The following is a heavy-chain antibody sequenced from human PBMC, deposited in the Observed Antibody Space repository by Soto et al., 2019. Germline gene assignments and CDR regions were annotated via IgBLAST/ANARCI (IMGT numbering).Heavy chain of an antibody. CDR2: IRGSGGAT. V-gene: IGHV3-23*01. CDR3: VKDFRVGYDWTHD. Sequence: DVQLLESGGDLVQLGGSLRLPCAASGFIFSNYAMSWVRQAPGKGLEWVALIRGSGGATNYTDFVKGRFTASRDNSKNILLLQMNSLRAEDTAVYYCVKDFRVGYDWTHDWGQGTLVTVSS. CDR1: GFIFSNYA. D-gene: IGHD5-12*01. J-gene: IGHJ4*02.